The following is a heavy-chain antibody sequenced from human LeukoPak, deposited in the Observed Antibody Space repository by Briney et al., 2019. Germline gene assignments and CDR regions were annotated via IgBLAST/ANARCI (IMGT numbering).Heavy chain of an antibody. CDR2: IYSGGST. CDR1: GFTFSNYW. Sequence: PGGSLRLSCVGSGFTFSNYWMSWVRQAPGKGLEWVSVIYSGGSTYYADSVKGRFTISRDNSKNTLHLQMNSLRVEDTAVYYCARRLYSSGWYDAFDIWGQGTMVTVSS. D-gene: IGHD6-19*01. CDR3: ARRLYSSGWYDAFDI. V-gene: IGHV3-53*01. J-gene: IGHJ3*02.